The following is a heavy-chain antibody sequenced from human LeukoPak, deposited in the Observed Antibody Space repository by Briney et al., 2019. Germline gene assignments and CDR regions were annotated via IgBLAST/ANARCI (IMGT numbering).Heavy chain of an antibody. CDR2: IYSGGST. D-gene: IGHD3-3*01. CDR3: ARFLGSNWFDP. J-gene: IGHJ5*02. Sequence: GGSLRLSCAASGFTVSSNYMSWVRQAPGKGLEWVSVIYSGGSTYYADSVKGRFTISRDNSKNTLYLQMNSLRAEDTAVYYCARFLGSNWFDPWGQGILVTVSS. CDR1: GFTVSSNY. V-gene: IGHV3-53*01.